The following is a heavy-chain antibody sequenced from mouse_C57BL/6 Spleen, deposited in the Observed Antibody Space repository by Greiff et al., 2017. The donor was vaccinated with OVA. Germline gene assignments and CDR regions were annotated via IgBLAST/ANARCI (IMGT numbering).Heavy chain of an antibody. V-gene: IGHV6-6*01. CDR1: GFTFSDAW. J-gene: IGHJ4*01. CDR2: IRNKANNHAT. Sequence: EVKVEESGGGLVQPGGSMKLSCAASGFTFSDAWMDWVRQSPEKGLEWVAEIRNKANNHATSYAESVTGRFTISRDDSKSNVYLQMNSLRAEDTGIYYCARPLGYAMDYWGQGTSVTVSS. CDR3: ARPLGYAMDY.